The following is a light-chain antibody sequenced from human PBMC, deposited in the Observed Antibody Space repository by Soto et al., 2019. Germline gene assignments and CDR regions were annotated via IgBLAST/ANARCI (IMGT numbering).Light chain of an antibody. CDR1: QGISTY. Sequence: ITQSPSSLSASVGDRVTITCRASQGISTYLNWYQQKPGKAPKLLIYAASSLQSGVPSRFSGSGSETDFTLTISSLQPEDFATDSCQLSYSTTWTFGQGTMVDI. J-gene: IGKJ1*01. V-gene: IGKV1-39*01. CDR3: QLSYSTTWT. CDR2: AAS.